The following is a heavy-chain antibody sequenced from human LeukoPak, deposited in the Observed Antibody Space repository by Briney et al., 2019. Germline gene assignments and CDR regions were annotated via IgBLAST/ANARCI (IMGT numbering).Heavy chain of an antibody. CDR3: ARVAPYAYYDFWSGSPYYFDY. D-gene: IGHD3-3*01. CDR2: INHSGST. Sequence: PSETLSLTCAVYGGSFSGYYWSWIRQPPGKGLEWIGEINHSGSTNYNPSLKSRVTISVDTSKNQFSLKLSSVTAADTAVYYCARVAPYAYYDFWSGSPYYFDYWGQGTLVTVSS. J-gene: IGHJ4*02. V-gene: IGHV4-34*01. CDR1: GGSFSGYY.